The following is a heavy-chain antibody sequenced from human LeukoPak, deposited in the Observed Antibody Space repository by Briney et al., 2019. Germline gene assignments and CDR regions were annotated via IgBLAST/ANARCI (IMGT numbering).Heavy chain of an antibody. Sequence: GGSLRLSCAASGFTFSSYAMHWVRQAPGKGLEWVSSISSSSSYIYYADSVKGRFTISRDNAKNSLYLQMNSLRAEDTAVYYCARELLTSSGSYSHDAFDIWGQGTMVTVSS. CDR1: GFTFSSYA. CDR3: ARELLTSSGSYSHDAFDI. J-gene: IGHJ3*02. D-gene: IGHD3-10*01. V-gene: IGHV3-21*01. CDR2: ISSSSSYI.